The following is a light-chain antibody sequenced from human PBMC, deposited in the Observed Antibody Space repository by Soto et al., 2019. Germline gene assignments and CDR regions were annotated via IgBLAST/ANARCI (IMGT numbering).Light chain of an antibody. J-gene: IGKJ4*02. CDR2: AAS. Sequence: IQLTQSPSSLSASVGDRVTITCRASQGISNLGWYQQKPGRAPKLLIYAASTLQGGVPSRFSGSGSGTDFTLTISSLQPEDSATYYCQQLNMYPQFGGGTKVEIK. CDR1: QGISN. V-gene: IGKV1-9*01. CDR3: QQLNMYPQ.